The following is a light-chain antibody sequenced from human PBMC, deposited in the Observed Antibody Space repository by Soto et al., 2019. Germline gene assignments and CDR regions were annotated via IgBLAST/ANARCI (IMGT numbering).Light chain of an antibody. V-gene: IGKV2-24*01. CDR3: MQATDFPWT. J-gene: IGKJ1*01. CDR2: EVS. CDR1: ESLVHSNWRTY. Sequence: DIVVTQTPLSSPVTRGQPASISYRSSESLVHSNWRTYLSWFKQRLGQPPRLLIHEVSNRLAGVPGRISGSGAGTDFTLRISRVEAEDVGVYYCMQATDFPWTFGQGTKLEI.